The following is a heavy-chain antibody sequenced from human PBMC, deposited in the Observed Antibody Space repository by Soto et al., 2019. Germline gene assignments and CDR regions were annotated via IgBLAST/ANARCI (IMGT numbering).Heavy chain of an antibody. CDR2: IIPVHGIT. CDR3: ARDLVYSSGGGDT. J-gene: IGHJ5*02. CDR1: GDTFSTYT. Sequence: QVQLVQSGAEVRKPGSSVKVSCKAPGDTFSTYTFSWVRQAPGQGLEWTGRIIPVHGITNYALKLQGRVTITADESTSTAYMELSSLTSEDTATYYCARDLVYSSGGGDTWGQGTLVTVSS. D-gene: IGHD6-19*01. V-gene: IGHV1-69*08.